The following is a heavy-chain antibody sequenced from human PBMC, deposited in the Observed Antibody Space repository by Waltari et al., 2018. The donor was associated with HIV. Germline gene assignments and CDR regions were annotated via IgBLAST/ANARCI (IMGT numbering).Heavy chain of an antibody. V-gene: IGHV4-39*01. CDR2: IYYSGRT. CDR3: ARLGPWDYYDSSGYYYFHY. CDR1: GGSISSSSYY. D-gene: IGHD3-22*01. J-gene: IGHJ4*02. Sequence: QLQLQESGPGLVKPSETLSLTCTVSGGSISSSSYYWGWIRQPPGKGLEWIGSIYYSGRTYYNPSLKSRVTISVDTSKNQFSLKLSSVTAADTAVYYCARLGPWDYYDSSGYYYFHYWGQGTLVTVSS.